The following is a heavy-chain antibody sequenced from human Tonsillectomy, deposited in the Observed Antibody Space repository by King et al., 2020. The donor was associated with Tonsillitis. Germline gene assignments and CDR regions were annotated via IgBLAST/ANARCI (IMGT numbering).Heavy chain of an antibody. Sequence: VQLVESGGGLVQPGGSLRLSCAASGFTFSSYSMNWVRQAPGKGLEWVSYIRSGSDTIHYADSVKGRFTVSRENAKNSLYLQMNSLRVEDTAVYYCATLVARSWGAFDIWGQGTMVTVSS. CDR2: IRSGSDTI. V-gene: IGHV3-48*01. CDR3: ATLVARSWGAFDI. J-gene: IGHJ3*02. D-gene: IGHD1-26*01. CDR1: GFTFSSYS.